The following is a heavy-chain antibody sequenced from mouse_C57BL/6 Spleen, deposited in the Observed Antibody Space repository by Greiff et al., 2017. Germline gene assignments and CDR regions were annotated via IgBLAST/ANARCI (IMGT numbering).Heavy chain of an antibody. CDR2: ISNGGGST. J-gene: IGHJ3*01. V-gene: IGHV5-12*01. CDR1: GFTFSDYY. Sequence: EVKLQESGGGLVQPGGSLKLSCAASGFTFSDYYMYWVRQTPEKRLEWVAYISNGGGSTYYPDTVKGRFPISRDNAKNTLYLQMSRLKSEDTAMYYCARDPGAYWGQGTLVTVSA. CDR3: ARDPGAY.